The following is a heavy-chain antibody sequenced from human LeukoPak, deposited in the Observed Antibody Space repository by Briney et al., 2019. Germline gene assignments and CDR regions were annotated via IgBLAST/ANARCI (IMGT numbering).Heavy chain of an antibody. Sequence: GGSPRLSCAASGFTFSSYAKAWVRQAPGKGLEWVSSISGSGDSTYYAASVKGRFTISRDNSKDTLYLQMNSLRAEDTAVYYCAKVLDYYGSGSFDYWGQGALVTVSS. D-gene: IGHD3-10*01. CDR2: ISGSGDST. CDR3: AKVLDYYGSGSFDY. J-gene: IGHJ4*02. V-gene: IGHV3-23*01. CDR1: GFTFSSYA.